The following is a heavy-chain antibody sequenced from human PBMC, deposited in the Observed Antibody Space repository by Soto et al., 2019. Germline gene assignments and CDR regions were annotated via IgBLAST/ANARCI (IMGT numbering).Heavy chain of an antibody. Sequence: GGSLRLSCVGSGFIFEDFAMNWVRQVPGKCLEWVSGISWNSATLAYADSVKGRFIVSRDNAKNILYLQMNSLRPEDAALYYCAKDVGSYYYDTSAYLYDYWGQGXLVTVSS. CDR1: GFIFEDFA. J-gene: IGHJ4*02. CDR2: ISWNSATL. CDR3: AKDVGSYYYDTSAYLYDY. D-gene: IGHD3-22*01. V-gene: IGHV3-9*01.